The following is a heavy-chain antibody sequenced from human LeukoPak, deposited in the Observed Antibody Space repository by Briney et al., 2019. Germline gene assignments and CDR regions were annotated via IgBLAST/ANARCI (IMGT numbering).Heavy chain of an antibody. CDR3: ARGPYSYDSSGAFDI. CDR1: GDSISSGDYY. V-gene: IGHV4-61*02. Sequence: PSEALSLTCTVSGDSISSGDYYWSWIRQPAGKGLEWIGRISSSGSTNYNPSLKSRVTISVDTSKNQFSLKLSSVTAADTAVYFCARGPYSYDSSGAFDIWGQGTMVTVSS. CDR2: ISSSGST. J-gene: IGHJ3*02. D-gene: IGHD3-22*01.